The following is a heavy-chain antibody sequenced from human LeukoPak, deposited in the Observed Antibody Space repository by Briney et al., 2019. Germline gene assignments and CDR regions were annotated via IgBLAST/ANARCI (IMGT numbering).Heavy chain of an antibody. CDR2: IYHSGST. D-gene: IGHD6-19*01. CDR3: ARSDGVVAGAGPEYFQH. CDR1: GGSISSSNW. V-gene: IGHV4-4*02. J-gene: IGHJ1*01. Sequence: ETLSLTCAVSGGSISSSNWWSWVRQPPGEGLEWIGEIYHSGSTNYNPSLKSRVTISVDTSKNQFSLKLSSVTAADTAVYYCARSDGVVAGAGPEYFQHWGQGTLATVSS.